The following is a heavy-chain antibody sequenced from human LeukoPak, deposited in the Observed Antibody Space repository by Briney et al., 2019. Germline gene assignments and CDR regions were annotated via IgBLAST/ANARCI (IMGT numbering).Heavy chain of an antibody. CDR3: AREMVGATDY. CDR2: ISSSGSTI. V-gene: IGHV3-48*04. J-gene: IGHJ4*02. Sequence: GGSLRLSCAASGFTFSSHSMSWVRQAPGKGLEWVSYISSSGSTIYYADSVKGRFTISRNNAKNSLYLQMNSLRAEDTAVYYCAREMVGATDYWGQGTLVTVSS. D-gene: IGHD1-26*01. CDR1: GFTFSSHS.